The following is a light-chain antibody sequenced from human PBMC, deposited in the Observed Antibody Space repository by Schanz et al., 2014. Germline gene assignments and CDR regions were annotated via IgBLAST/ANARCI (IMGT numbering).Light chain of an antibody. CDR3: QHYGSSPLT. J-gene: IGKJ4*01. V-gene: IGKV3-20*01. CDR2: GAS. CDR1: ESVSSSN. Sequence: IVLTQSPGTLSLSPGERATLSCRASESVSSSNLAWYQQKPGQAPRLLIYGASSRATGIPDRFSGSGSGTDFTLTISRLEPEDFAVYYCQHYGSSPLTLGGGTKVEIK.